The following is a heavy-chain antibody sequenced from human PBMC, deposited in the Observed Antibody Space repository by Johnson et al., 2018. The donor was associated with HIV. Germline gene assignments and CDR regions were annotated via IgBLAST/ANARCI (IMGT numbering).Heavy chain of an antibody. CDR1: GFTFSNYA. Sequence: QVQLVESGGGVVQPGRSLRLSCAASGFTFSNYAMHWVRQAPGKGLEWVAVISYDGSNKYCADSVKGRFTISRDNSKNTLYLQTNSLRAEDTAVYYCARDSRYNNYGGGSVGAFDIWGQGTTVTVSS. J-gene: IGHJ3*02. CDR3: ARDSRYNNYGGGSVGAFDI. D-gene: IGHD4-11*01. CDR2: ISYDGSNK. V-gene: IGHV3-30*04.